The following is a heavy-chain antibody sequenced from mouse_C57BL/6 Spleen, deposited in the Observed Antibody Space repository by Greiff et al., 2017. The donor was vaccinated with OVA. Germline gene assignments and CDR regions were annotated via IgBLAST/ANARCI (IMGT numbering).Heavy chain of an antibody. J-gene: IGHJ2*01. CDR1: GYTFTSYW. D-gene: IGHD1-1*01. Sequence: QVQLQQPGAELVKPGASVKLSCKASGYTFTSYWMHWVKQRPGQGLEWIGMIHPNSGSTNYNEKFKSKATLTVDKSSSTAYMQLSSLTSEDSAVYYCARISITTVVADYFDYWGQGTTLTVSS. V-gene: IGHV1-64*01. CDR2: IHPNSGST. CDR3: ARISITTVVADYFDY.